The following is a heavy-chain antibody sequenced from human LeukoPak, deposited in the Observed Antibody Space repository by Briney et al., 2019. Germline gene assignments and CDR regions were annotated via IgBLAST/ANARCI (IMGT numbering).Heavy chain of an antibody. CDR3: AKDTEYGGRGFDS. CDR2: ISGDGGTT. Sequence: HARGSLRLSCAGSGFTFDDYGLHWVRQGPGKGLEWVSLISGDGGTTHYADSVKGRFTISRDNSKNSFYLQMNSLGTEDTALYYGAKDTEYGGRGFDSWGQGTPVTVSS. J-gene: IGHJ4*02. V-gene: IGHV3-43*02. CDR1: GFTFDDYG. D-gene: IGHD4/OR15-4a*01.